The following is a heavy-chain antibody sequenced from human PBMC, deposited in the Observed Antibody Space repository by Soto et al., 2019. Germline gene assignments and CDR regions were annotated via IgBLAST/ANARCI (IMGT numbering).Heavy chain of an antibody. D-gene: IGHD3-16*01. CDR1: GGSISSTGYY. V-gene: IGHV4-39*01. J-gene: IGHJ5*02. Sequence: QMQLQESGPGLVKPSETLSLTCTVSGGSISSTGYYWAWVRQPPGKGLEWIGTLSYRGSPSYNLHLKDRVTISADTSKNQLSLRLHSVTAADTASYFCATLFWGITGTPGRHVAWFDPWGQGTLVTVSS. CDR2: LSYRGSP. CDR3: ATLFWGITGTPGRHVAWFDP.